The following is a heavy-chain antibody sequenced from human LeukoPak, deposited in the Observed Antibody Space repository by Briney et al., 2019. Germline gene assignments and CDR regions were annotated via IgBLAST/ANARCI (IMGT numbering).Heavy chain of an antibody. CDR2: INPNSGGT. Sequence: ASVKVSCKASGYTFTGYYMHWVRQAPGQGLEWMGRINPNSGGTNYAQKFQGRVTMTRDTSISTAYMELSSLRSEDTAVYYCASGKAVAGPYYFDYWGQGTLVTVSS. CDR3: ASGKAVAGPYYFDY. J-gene: IGHJ4*02. V-gene: IGHV1-2*06. D-gene: IGHD6-19*01. CDR1: GYTFTGYY.